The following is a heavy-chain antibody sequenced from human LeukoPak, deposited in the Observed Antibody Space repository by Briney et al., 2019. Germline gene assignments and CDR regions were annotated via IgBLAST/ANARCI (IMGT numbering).Heavy chain of an antibody. J-gene: IGHJ4*02. Sequence: KPSETLSLTCAVYGGSFSGYYWSWIRQPPGKGLEWIGEINHSGSTNYNPSLKSRVTISVDTSKNQFSLKLSSVTAADTAVYYCARGVTIFYFDYWGQGTLVTVSS. CDR1: GGSFSGYY. CDR2: INHSGST. V-gene: IGHV4-34*01. D-gene: IGHD3-9*01. CDR3: ARGVTIFYFDY.